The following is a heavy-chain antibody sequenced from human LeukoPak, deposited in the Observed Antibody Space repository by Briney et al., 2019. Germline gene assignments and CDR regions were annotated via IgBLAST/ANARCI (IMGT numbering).Heavy chain of an antibody. V-gene: IGHV4-59*08. CDR1: GGSISSYY. Sequence: SETLPLTRTVSGGSISSYYWSWIRQPPGKGLEWIGYIYYSGSTNYNPSLKSRVTISVDTSKNQFSLKLSSVTAADTAVYYCARLSDYYGSGSYYIDYWGQGTLVTVSS. D-gene: IGHD3-10*01. CDR3: ARLSDYYGSGSYYIDY. CDR2: IYYSGST. J-gene: IGHJ4*02.